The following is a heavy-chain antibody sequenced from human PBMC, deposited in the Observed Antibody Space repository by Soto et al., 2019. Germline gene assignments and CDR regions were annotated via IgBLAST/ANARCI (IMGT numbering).Heavy chain of an antibody. V-gene: IGHV1-58*01. CDR3: AADPIPYGCTNGVCYRSVYYYYGMDV. CDR2: IVVGSGNT. D-gene: IGHD2-8*01. CDR1: GFTFTSSA. J-gene: IGHJ6*02. Sequence: ASVKVSCKASGFTFTSSAVQWVRQARGQRLEWIGWIVVGSGNTNYAQKFQERVTITRDMSTSTAYMELSSLRSEDTAVYYCAADPIPYGCTNGVCYRSVYYYYGMDVWGQGTTVTVSS.